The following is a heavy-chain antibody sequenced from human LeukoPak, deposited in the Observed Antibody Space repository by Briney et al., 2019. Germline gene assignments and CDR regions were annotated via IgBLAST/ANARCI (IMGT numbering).Heavy chain of an antibody. D-gene: IGHD5-24*01. CDR2: INHSGST. CDR1: GGSFSGYY. V-gene: IGHV4-34*01. J-gene: IGHJ3*01. Sequence: SETLSLTCAVNGGSFSGYYWTWIRQSPGKGLEWIGEINHSGSTNYNASLKSRVTISEDTSKNQFSLKMTSVTAADTAVYYCAREGILTGWAFDVWGQGTMVTVSS. CDR3: AREGILTGWAFDV.